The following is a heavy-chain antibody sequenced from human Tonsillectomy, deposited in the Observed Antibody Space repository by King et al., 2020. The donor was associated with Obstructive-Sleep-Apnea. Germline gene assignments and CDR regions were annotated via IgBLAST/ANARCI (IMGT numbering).Heavy chain of an antibody. V-gene: IGHV4-59*08. D-gene: IGHD6-13*01. CDR3: ARLGAAAAAVDYWYFDL. J-gene: IGHJ2*01. CDR1: GGSISGHY. CDR2: IYYSGST. Sequence: QLQESGPGLVKASETLSLTCTVYGGSISGHYWSWIRQPPGKGLEWIGYIYYSGSTNYNPSLKSRLTISVDRSKNQFSLRLGSVTAADTAVYYCARLGAAAAAVDYWYFDLWGRGTLVTVSS.